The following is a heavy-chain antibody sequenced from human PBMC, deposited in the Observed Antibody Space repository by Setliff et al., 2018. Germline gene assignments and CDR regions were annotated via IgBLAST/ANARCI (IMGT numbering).Heavy chain of an antibody. CDR2: INWNGGST. D-gene: IGHD3-10*01. CDR1: GFTFDDYG. CDR3: ARRSYGSGSYYPDY. Sequence: GGSLRLCCAASGFTFDDYGMSWVRQAPGKGLEWVSGINWNGGSTGYADSVKGRFTISRDNAKNSLYLQMNSLRAEDTALYYCARRSYGSGSYYPDYWGQGTLVTVSS. J-gene: IGHJ4*02. V-gene: IGHV3-20*04.